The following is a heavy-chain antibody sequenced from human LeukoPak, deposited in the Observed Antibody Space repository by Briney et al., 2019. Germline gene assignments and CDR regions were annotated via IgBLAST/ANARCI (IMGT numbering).Heavy chain of an antibody. CDR3: AREGPSDFWSGYFSY. J-gene: IGHJ4*02. D-gene: IGHD3-3*01. CDR1: GYTFTSYY. Sequence: ASVRVSCKASGYTFTSYYMHWVRQAPGQGLEWMGIINPSGGSTSYAQKFQGRVTMTRDTSTSTVYMELSSLRSEDTAVYYCAREGPSDFWSGYFSYWGQGTLVTVSS. V-gene: IGHV1-46*01. CDR2: INPSGGST.